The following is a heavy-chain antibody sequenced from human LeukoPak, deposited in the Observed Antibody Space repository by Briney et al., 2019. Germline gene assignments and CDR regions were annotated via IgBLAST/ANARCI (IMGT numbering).Heavy chain of an antibody. CDR2: INHSGSH. Sequence: SETLSLTCAVYGGSFSGYYWSWIRPPTGKRLECNGEINHSGSHNYNPSLKGLFTISVVTSKNQFSLKLSSVPAADTAVYYCASAYVDTAMAWGQGTLVTVSS. D-gene: IGHD5-18*01. CDR3: ASAYVDTAMA. V-gene: IGHV4-34*01. J-gene: IGHJ5*02. CDR1: GGSFSGYY.